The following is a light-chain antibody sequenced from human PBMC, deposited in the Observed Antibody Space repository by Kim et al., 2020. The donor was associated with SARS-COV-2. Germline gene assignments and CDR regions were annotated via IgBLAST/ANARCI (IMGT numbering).Light chain of an antibody. CDR1: QSISTW. V-gene: IGKV1-5*03. Sequence: DIQMTQSPSTLSASVGDRVTITCRASQSISTWLAWYQQKPGKAPKLLIYKASTLESGVPSRFSGSGSGTEFTLTISSLQPDDFATYYFQPFSSYSYSFGQGTKLEI. CDR3: QPFSSYSYS. CDR2: KAS. J-gene: IGKJ2*03.